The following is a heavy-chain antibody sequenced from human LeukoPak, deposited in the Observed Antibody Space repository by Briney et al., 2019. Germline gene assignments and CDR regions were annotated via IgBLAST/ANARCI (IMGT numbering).Heavy chain of an antibody. V-gene: IGHV4-59*08. Sequence: KPSETPSLTCTVSGASISSYYWSWIRQPPGRGLEWIGYIYYTGTTNYNPSLRSRVTISLDTSKNQFSLRLTSVTAADAAIYYCAAGHPVYFNFWGQGTLVTVSS. J-gene: IGHJ4*02. CDR1: GASISSYY. CDR2: IYYTGTT. CDR3: AAGHPVYFNF.